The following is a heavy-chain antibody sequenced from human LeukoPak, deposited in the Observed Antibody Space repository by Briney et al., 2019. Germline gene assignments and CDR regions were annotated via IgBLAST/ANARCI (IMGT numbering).Heavy chain of an antibody. CDR1: GGSFSGYY. CDR3: AKGLSMSGACDI. V-gene: IGHV4-34*01. Sequence: PSETLSLTCAVSGGSFSGYYWTWIRQPPGKGLEWIGEINHSGSTNYNPSLKSRVTISVDTSNKQFPLKLSSVTAEDTAVYYGAKGLSMSGACDIWGQGKMVTVSS. D-gene: IGHD3-22*01. J-gene: IGHJ3*02. CDR2: INHSGST.